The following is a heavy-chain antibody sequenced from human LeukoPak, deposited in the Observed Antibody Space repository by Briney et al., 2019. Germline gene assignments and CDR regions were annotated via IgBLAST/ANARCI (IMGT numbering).Heavy chain of an antibody. V-gene: IGHV1-2*02. Sequence: ASVKVSCKASGYTFTGYYMRWVRQAPGQGLEWMGWINPNSGGTNYAQKFQGRVTMTRDTSISTAYMELSRLRSDDTAVYYCANGSGYDPGRSGVTADYYYYGMDVWGQGTTVTVSS. CDR1: GYTFTGYY. CDR3: ANGSGYDPGRSGVTADYYYYGMDV. CDR2: INPNSGGT. J-gene: IGHJ6*02. D-gene: IGHD5-12*01.